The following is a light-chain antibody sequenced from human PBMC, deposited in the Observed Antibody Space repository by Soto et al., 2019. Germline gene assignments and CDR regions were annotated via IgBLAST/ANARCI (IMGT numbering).Light chain of an antibody. CDR2: DVI. CDR3: SSYTSSSSYV. CDR1: SSDIGAFNH. Sequence: QSVLTQPASVSDSPGQSITISCIGTSSDIGAFNHVSWHQQHPGKAPKLIIYDVINRPSGVSNRFSGSKTGNTASLIISGLQDEDEADYYCSSYTSSSSYVFGSGTKVTVL. J-gene: IGLJ1*01. V-gene: IGLV2-14*03.